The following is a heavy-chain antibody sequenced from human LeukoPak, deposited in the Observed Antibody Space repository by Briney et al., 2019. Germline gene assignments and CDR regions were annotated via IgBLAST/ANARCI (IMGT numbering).Heavy chain of an antibody. CDR3: ARDVYDSSGLTLRYMDV. J-gene: IGHJ6*03. Sequence: PGGSLRLSCAASGFIFSTSGLNWVRQAPGKGLEWVANIKQDGSEKYYVDSVKGRFTISRDNAKNSLYLQMNSLRAEDTAVYYCARDVYDSSGLTLRYMDVWGKGTTVTISS. V-gene: IGHV3-7*01. CDR2: IKQDGSEK. D-gene: IGHD3-22*01. CDR1: GFIFSTSG.